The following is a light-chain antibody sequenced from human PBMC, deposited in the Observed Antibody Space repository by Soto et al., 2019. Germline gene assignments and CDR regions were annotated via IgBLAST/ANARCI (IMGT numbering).Light chain of an antibody. CDR1: QGIRSA. CDR3: LRDYSYCWA. V-gene: IGKV1-6*01. J-gene: IGKJ1*01. Sequence: AIQLTPSPSFLSASVAYRVPITCRTSQGIRSALGWYQQKPGKVPKLLIYAASTLQSGVPSRFSGSGSGRDFTLTISILQPEDFATYCCLRDYSYCWAFGQGSKVDI. CDR2: AAS.